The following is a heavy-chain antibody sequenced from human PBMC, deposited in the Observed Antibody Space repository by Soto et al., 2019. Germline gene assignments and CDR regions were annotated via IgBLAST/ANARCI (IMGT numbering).Heavy chain of an antibody. CDR2: ISGSGDKT. D-gene: IGHD2-2*01. CDR3: VRDCSSSSCSVWRN. V-gene: IGHV3-23*01. Sequence: EVQLLESGGDLAQPGGSLRLSCAASGFSLMDYAMTWVRQAPGKGLEGVSGISGSGDKTSYADSVKGRVIISRDTSKNAVYLQMNRLKVEDTALYYCVRDCSSSSCSVWRNWGQGTLVTVSS. J-gene: IGHJ4*02. CDR1: GFSLMDYA.